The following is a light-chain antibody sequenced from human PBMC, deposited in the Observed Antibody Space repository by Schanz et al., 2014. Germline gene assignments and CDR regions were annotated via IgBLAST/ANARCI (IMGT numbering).Light chain of an antibody. Sequence: QSVLTQPPSVSGTPGQRVTISCSGSSSNVGSNYVYWYQQVPGTAPKLLIYRNDERPSGVPDRFSGSKSGTSASLTITGLQAEDEADYYCSSYTSSNTWVFGGGTKLTVL. CDR1: SSNVGSNY. V-gene: IGLV1-47*01. J-gene: IGLJ3*02. CDR3: SSYTSSNTWV. CDR2: RND.